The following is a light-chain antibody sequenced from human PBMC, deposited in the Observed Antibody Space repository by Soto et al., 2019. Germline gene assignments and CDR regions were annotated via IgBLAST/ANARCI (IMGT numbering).Light chain of an antibody. CDR2: KAS. CDR1: RSISSW. Sequence: DIQMTQSPSTLSASVGDRVTITCRASRSISSWLAWYQQKPGKAPKLLIYKASSLQGGVPSRFSGSGSGTEFTLTIIGLQPDDFASYHCQQYHSFPWTFGQGTKVDIK. J-gene: IGKJ1*01. CDR3: QQYHSFPWT. V-gene: IGKV1-5*03.